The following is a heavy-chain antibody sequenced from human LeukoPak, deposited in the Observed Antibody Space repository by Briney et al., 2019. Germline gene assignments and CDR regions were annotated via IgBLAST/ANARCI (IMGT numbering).Heavy chain of an antibody. J-gene: IGHJ4*02. CDR3: ARAYMTATRHFDY. CDR1: GYTFTSYY. CDR2: INPTGDST. Sequence: ASVKVSCKASGYTFTSYYMHWVRQAPGQGLEWMGLINPTGDSTGYAQKFQGRVTITADDSTSTAYMELSSLRSEDTAVYYCARAYMTATRHFDYWGQGTLVTVSS. V-gene: IGHV1-46*01. D-gene: IGHD2-21*02.